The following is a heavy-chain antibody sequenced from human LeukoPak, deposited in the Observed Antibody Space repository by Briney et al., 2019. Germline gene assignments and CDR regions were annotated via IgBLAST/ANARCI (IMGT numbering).Heavy chain of an antibody. V-gene: IGHV3-30*18. CDR3: AKDRRSSGNYYFEY. J-gene: IGHJ4*02. CDR2: ISYDGTNK. Sequence: PGWSLRLSCAASGFAFSSFGMHWVRQAPATGLEGLAVISYDGTNKYCADSVKGRFTISRDNSKNTLYLQMNSLSSEDTAVYYCAKDRRSSGNYYFEYWGQGTLVTVSS. CDR1: GFAFSSFG. D-gene: IGHD3-10*01.